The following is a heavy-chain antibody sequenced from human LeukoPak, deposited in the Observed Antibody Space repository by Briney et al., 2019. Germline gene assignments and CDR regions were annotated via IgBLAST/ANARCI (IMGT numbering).Heavy chain of an antibody. J-gene: IGHJ1*01. Sequence: GGSLRLSCAASGFTFSSYAMSWVRQAPGKGLEWVSAISGSGGSTYYADSVKGRFTISRDNAKNSLYLQMNSLRAEDTAVYYCARESYRVVTASAEYFQHWGQGTLVTVSS. CDR1: GFTFSSYA. D-gene: IGHD2-21*02. CDR2: ISGSGGST. V-gene: IGHV3-23*01. CDR3: ARESYRVVTASAEYFQH.